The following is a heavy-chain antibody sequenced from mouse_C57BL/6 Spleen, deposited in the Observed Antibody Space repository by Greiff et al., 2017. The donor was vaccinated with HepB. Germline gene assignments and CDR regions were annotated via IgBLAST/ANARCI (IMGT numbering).Heavy chain of an antibody. CDR1: GYTFTGSW. Sequence: QVQLQQSGAELMKPGASVKLSCKASGYTFTGSWIEWVKQRPGHGLEWIGEILPGSGSTNYNEKFKGKATFTADTSSNTAYMQLSSLPTEDSAIYYCARKTDDYEVYFDYWGQGTTLTVSS. J-gene: IGHJ2*01. V-gene: IGHV1-9*01. D-gene: IGHD2-4*01. CDR2: ILPGSGST. CDR3: ARKTDDYEVYFDY.